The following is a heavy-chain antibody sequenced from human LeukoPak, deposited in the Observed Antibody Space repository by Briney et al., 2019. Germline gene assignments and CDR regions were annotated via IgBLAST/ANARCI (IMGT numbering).Heavy chain of an antibody. CDR1: GFTFSSYW. V-gene: IGHV3-7*01. D-gene: IGHD6-13*01. CDR3: ATAVAAGWFDP. J-gene: IGHJ5*02. Sequence: GGSLRLSCAASGFTFSSYWMSWVRQAPGKGLEWVANIKEDGSEKYYVDSVKGRFTISRDNAKNSLYLQMNNLRAEDTALYRCATAVAAGWFDPWGQGTLVTVSS. CDR2: IKEDGSEK.